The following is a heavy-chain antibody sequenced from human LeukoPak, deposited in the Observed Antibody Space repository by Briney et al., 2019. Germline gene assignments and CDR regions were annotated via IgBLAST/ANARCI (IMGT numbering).Heavy chain of an antibody. CDR3: ARLPVAGTTGLVGNWFDP. V-gene: IGHV5-51*01. Sequence: GESLKISCKGSGYSFTSYWIGWVRQMPGKGLEWMGIIYPGDSDTRYSPSFQGQVTISADKSISTAYLQWSSLKASDTAMYYCARLPVAGTTGLVGNWFDPWGQGTLVTVSS. J-gene: IGHJ5*02. D-gene: IGHD6-19*01. CDR2: IYPGDSDT. CDR1: GYSFTSYW.